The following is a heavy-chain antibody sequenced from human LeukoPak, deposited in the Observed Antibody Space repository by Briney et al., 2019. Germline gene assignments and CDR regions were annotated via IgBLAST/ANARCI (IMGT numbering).Heavy chain of an antibody. V-gene: IGHV3-21*01. CDR1: GFTFSSDS. J-gene: IGHJ3*02. CDR2: ISSSSSYI. CDR3: ARRHGGDAFDI. Sequence: GGALRLCCAASGFTFSSDSMNWVRQAPGKGLEWVSSISSSSSYIYYADSVKGRFTISRDNAKNSLYLQMNSLRAEDTAVYYCARRHGGDAFDIWGQGTMVTVSS.